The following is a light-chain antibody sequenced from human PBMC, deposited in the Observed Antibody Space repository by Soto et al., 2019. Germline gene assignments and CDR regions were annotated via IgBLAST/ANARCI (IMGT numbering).Light chain of an antibody. J-gene: IGKJ1*01. CDR1: HGISND. CDR2: AAS. Sequence: DIQIPLAASSGCATVRDRVTITWRARHGISNDLGWYQQRPGQAPQRLIYAASSLASGVPERFSGSGSGTDFTLTISGLEPEDFAAYYCQQHNSYPRAFGQGTKVDIK. V-gene: IGKV1-17*01. CDR3: QQHNSYPRA.